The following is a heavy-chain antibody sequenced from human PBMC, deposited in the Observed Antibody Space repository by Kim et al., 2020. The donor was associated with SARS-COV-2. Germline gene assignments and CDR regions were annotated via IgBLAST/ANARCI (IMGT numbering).Heavy chain of an antibody. CDR1: GFTVSSNY. D-gene: IGHD3-22*01. CDR3: ARDRERHYYDSSGYYLDSGAFDI. CDR2: IYSGGST. Sequence: GGSLRLSCAASGFTVSSNYMSWVRQAPGKGLEWVSVIYSGGSTYYADSVKGRFTISRDNSKNTLYLQMNSLRAEDTAVYYCARDRERHYYDSSGYYLDSGAFDIWGQGTMVTVSS. V-gene: IGHV3-53*01. J-gene: IGHJ3*02.